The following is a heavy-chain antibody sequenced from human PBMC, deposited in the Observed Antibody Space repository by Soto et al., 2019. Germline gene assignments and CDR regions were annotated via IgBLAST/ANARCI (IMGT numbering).Heavy chain of an antibody. Sequence: PGGSLRLSCAASGFTFSSYEMNWVRQAPGKGLEWVSYISSSGSTIYYADSVKGRFTISRDNAKNSLYLQMNSLRAEDTAVYYCARVAEIRKYYDFCRGARNNWFDPWGQGTLVTVSS. CDR1: GFTFSSYE. V-gene: IGHV3-48*03. J-gene: IGHJ5*02. CDR3: ARVAEIRKYYDFCRGARNNWFDP. D-gene: IGHD3-3*01. CDR2: ISSSGSTI.